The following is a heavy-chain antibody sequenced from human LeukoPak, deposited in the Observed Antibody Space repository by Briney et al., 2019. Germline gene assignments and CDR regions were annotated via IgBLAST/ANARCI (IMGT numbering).Heavy chain of an antibody. CDR1: GGSLSTYH. Sequence: PSETLSLTCTISGGSLSTYHWTWLRPSPGKGLEWIGNIYHRGSKNYNPSLNSRVTFSEDTSKNQFSMNLRSVTAADTAVYYCARDLKGYSIDVWGRGIAVTVSS. J-gene: IGHJ6*04. CDR2: IYHRGSK. V-gene: IGHV4-59*12. CDR3: ARDLKGYSIDV.